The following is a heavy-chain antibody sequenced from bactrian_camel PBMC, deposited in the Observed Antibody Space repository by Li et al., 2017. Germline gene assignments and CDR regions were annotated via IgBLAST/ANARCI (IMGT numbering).Heavy chain of an antibody. Sequence: QLVESGGGSVQAGGSLRLSCVVSGYTDIEYRMGWFRQAPGGRRLGVANIHFPDGTTYYDDSVLGRFTISQDIAKDTVYLQMNSVKPEDTAMYYCKTDRNSWPCFGVWGQGTQVTVS. J-gene: IGHJ4*01. CDR3: KTDRNSWPCFGV. CDR1: GYTDIEYR. V-gene: IGHV3S66*01. CDR2: IHFPDGTT. D-gene: IGHD1*01.